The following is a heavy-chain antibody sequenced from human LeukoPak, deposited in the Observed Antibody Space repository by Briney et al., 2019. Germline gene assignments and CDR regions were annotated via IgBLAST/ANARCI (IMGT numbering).Heavy chain of an antibody. CDR3: AKDRDDYGNDC. CDR2: IRSDGSNK. D-gene: IGHD4-17*01. Sequence: GGSLRLSCAASGFTFSDFGMHWVRQAPGKGLEWVALIRSDGSNKYYAESVKGRFTISRDSSKNTLFLQMNSLRVEDTPVYYCAKDRDDYGNDCWGQGVLVTVST. J-gene: IGHJ4*02. CDR1: GFTFSDFG. V-gene: IGHV3-30*02.